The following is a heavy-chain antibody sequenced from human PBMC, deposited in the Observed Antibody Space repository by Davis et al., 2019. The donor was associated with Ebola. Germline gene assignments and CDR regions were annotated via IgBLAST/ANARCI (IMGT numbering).Heavy chain of an antibody. V-gene: IGHV4-34*01. CDR3: ARGRIVATIRYYYYYGMDV. CDR2: INHSGST. D-gene: IGHD5-12*01. J-gene: IGHJ6*02. CDR1: GGSFSGYY. Sequence: GSLRLSCAVYGGSFSGYYWSWIRQPPGKGLEWIGEINHSGSTNYNPSLKSRVTISVDTSKNQFSLKLSSVTAADTAVYYCARGRIVATIRYYYYYGMDVWGQGTTVTVSS.